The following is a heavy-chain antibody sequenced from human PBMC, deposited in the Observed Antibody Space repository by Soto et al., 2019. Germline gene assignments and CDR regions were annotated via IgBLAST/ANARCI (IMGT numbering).Heavy chain of an antibody. D-gene: IGHD3-16*01. CDR3: ARGGPYDYVWGSRYYYYGMDV. CDR2: IYHSGST. CDR1: GGSISSSNW. V-gene: IGHV4-4*02. J-gene: IGHJ6*02. Sequence: QVQLQESGPGLVKPSGTLSLTCAVSGGSISSSNWWSWVRQPPGKGLEWMGEIYHSGSTNYNPSLKSRVTISVDKSKNQFSLKLSSVTAADTAVYYCARGGPYDYVWGSRYYYYGMDVWGQGTTVTVSS.